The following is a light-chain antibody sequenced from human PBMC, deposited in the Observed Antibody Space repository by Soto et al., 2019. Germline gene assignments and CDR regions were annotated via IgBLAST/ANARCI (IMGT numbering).Light chain of an antibody. CDR3: QQRSNWPPSIT. J-gene: IGKJ5*01. CDR1: QSVSSN. CDR2: DAS. Sequence: EIVMTQSPGTLSLSPGETATLSCRASQSVSSNYVAWFHQKPGQAPRLLIYDASNRATGIPARFSGSGSGTDFTLTISSLEPEDFAIYYCQQRSNWPPSITFGQGTRLEI. V-gene: IGKV3-11*01.